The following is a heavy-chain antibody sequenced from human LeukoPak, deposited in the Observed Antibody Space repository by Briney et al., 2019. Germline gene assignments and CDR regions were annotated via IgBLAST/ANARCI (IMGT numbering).Heavy chain of an antibody. V-gene: IGHV1-8*01. CDR3: ARRYCTNGVCYHGIDY. Sequence: ASVKVSCKASGYTFTSYDINWVRQATGQGLEWMGWMNPNSGNTGYAQKFQGSVTMTRDTSISTAYMELSSLRSEDTAVYYCARRYCTNGVCYHGIDYWGQGTLVTVSS. CDR2: MNPNSGNT. D-gene: IGHD2-8*01. CDR1: GYTFTSYD. J-gene: IGHJ4*02.